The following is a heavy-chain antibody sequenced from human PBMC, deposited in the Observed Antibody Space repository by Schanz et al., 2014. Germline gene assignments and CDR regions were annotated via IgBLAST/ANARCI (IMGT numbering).Heavy chain of an antibody. D-gene: IGHD3-9*01. CDR1: GFTFSSYS. J-gene: IGHJ5*02. V-gene: IGHV3-23*04. CDR3: AKAADWPVTRFDH. Sequence: EVQLVESGGGLVQPGGSLRLSCTASGFTFSSYSMNWVRQAPGKGLEWVSAISGSGGSTYYADSVKGRFTISSDSSKNTLYLQMSSLRADDTAVYYCAKAADWPVTRFDHWGQGTLXSVSS. CDR2: ISGSGGST.